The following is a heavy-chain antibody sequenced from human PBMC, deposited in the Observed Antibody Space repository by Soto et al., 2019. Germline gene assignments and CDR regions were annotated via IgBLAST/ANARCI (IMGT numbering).Heavy chain of an antibody. CDR2: INHSGNT. CDR3: ARHNYEGSGYFYYYYGMDV. J-gene: IGHJ6*02. D-gene: IGHD3-22*01. CDR1: GGSFSGYY. V-gene: IGHV4-34*01. Sequence: QVQLQQWGAGLLKPSETLSLTCAVYGGSFSGYYWSWIRQPPGKGLEWIGEINHSGNTNYNPSLKRLVTISVDTSKNHSSPKLSSVTAADTAVYYCARHNYEGSGYFYYYYGMDVGGQGTTGTVSS.